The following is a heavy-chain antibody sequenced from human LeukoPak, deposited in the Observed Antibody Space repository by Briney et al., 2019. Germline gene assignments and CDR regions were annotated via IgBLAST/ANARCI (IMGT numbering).Heavy chain of an antibody. CDR1: GFTFSSYW. CDR2: INSDGSST. V-gene: IGHV3-74*01. Sequence: GGSLRLSCAASGFTFSSYWMHWVRQAPGKGLVWVSRINSDGSSTSYADSVKGRFTISRDNAKNTLYLQMNSLRAEDTAVYYCARDRSYYDSSGYYYYYYMDVWGKGTTVTVSS. CDR3: ARDRSYYDSSGYYYYYYMDV. J-gene: IGHJ6*03. D-gene: IGHD3-22*01.